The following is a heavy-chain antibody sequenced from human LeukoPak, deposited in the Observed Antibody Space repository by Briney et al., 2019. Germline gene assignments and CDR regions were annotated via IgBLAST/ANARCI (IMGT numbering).Heavy chain of an antibody. Sequence: VXFKXXXYTFXXXYMHWVRQAPGQGLEWMGIINPSGGSTSYAQKFQGRVTMTRDTSTSTVYMELSSLRSDDTAVYYCARDLYWGQGTLVTVSS. V-gene: IGHV1-46*01. J-gene: IGHJ4*02. CDR1: XYTFXXXY. CDR3: ARDLY. CDR2: INPSGGST.